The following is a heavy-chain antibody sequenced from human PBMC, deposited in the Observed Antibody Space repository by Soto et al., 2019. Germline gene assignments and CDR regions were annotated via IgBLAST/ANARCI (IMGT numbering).Heavy chain of an antibody. CDR1: GGSISSSSYY. CDR2: IYYSGST. V-gene: IGHV4-39*01. CDR3: ARSGEWLVHIVDY. J-gene: IGHJ4*02. Sequence: PSETLSLTCTVSGGSISSSSYYWGWIRQPPGKGLEWIGSIYYSGSTYYNPSLKSRVTISVDTSKNQFSLKLSSVTAADTAVYYCARSGEWLVHIVDYWGKGTLVTVSS. D-gene: IGHD6-19*01.